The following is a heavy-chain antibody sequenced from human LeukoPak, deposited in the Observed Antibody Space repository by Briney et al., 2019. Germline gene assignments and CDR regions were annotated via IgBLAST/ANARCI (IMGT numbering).Heavy chain of an antibody. D-gene: IGHD3-3*01. CDR2: IYYSGST. Sequence: SETLSLTCTVSGGSISSGDYYWSWIRQPPGKGLEWIGYIYYSGSTYYNPSLKSRVTISVDTSKNKFSLKLSSVTAADTAVYYCARVAHSYYDFWSGYQTFNYWGQGTLVTVSS. CDR1: GGSISSGDYY. CDR3: ARVAHSYYDFWSGYQTFNY. V-gene: IGHV4-30-4*01. J-gene: IGHJ4*02.